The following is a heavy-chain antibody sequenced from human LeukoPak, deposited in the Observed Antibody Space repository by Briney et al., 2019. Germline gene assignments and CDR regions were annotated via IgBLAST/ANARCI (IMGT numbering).Heavy chain of an antibody. D-gene: IGHD3-9*01. V-gene: IGHV4-4*07. CDR3: ARRGPYYDILTGRRYYFDY. CDR2: IYTSGST. CDR1: GGSISSYY. J-gene: IGHJ4*02. Sequence: SETLSLTCTVSGGSISSYYWSWIRQPAGKGLEWIGRIYTSGSTNYNPSLKSRVTMSVDTSKNQFSLKLSSVTAADTAVYYCARRGPYYDILTGRRYYFDYWGQGTLVTVSS.